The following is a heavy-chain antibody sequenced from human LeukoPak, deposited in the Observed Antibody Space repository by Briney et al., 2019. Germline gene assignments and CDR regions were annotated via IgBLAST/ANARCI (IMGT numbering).Heavy chain of an antibody. CDR2: IKQDGSEE. D-gene: IGHD6-19*01. CDR1: GFTFSSHW. CDR3: ARDDVSCWYAH. V-gene: IGHV3-7*01. J-gene: IGHJ4*02. Sequence: GGSLRLSFAASGFTFSSHWRSWVRQAPGKGLEGVAHIKQDGSEEYYIDSVKGRFTISRDNAKQSLARQTNSLRFEDAAVYYCARDDVSCWYAHWGQGTLVTVSS.